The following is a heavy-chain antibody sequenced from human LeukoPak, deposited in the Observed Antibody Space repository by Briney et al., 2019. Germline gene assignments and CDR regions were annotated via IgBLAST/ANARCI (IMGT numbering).Heavy chain of an antibody. Sequence: QPGGSLRLSCAASGFTFSSYDMTWVRQAPGKGLEWVSAISGSGFNTYYADSVKGRFTISRDNSKNTLYLQMNSLRAEDTAVYYCAKDGALDAARPVDFDYWGQGTLVTVSS. J-gene: IGHJ4*02. CDR2: ISGSGFNT. CDR1: GFTFSSYD. V-gene: IGHV3-23*01. D-gene: IGHD6-6*01. CDR3: AKDGALDAARPVDFDY.